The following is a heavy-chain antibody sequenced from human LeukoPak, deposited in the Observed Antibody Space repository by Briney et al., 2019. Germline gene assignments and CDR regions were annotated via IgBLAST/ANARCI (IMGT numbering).Heavy chain of an antibody. J-gene: IGHJ2*01. Sequence: SQTLSLTCTVSGGSISSGDYYWSWIRQPPGKGLEWIGCIYYSGSTYYNPSLKSRVTISVDTSKNQFSLKLSSVTATDTAVYYCARGERYYGSGSYSSWYFDLWGRGTLVTVSS. V-gene: IGHV4-30-4*01. CDR2: IYYSGST. D-gene: IGHD3-10*01. CDR3: ARGERYYGSGSYSSWYFDL. CDR1: GGSISSGDYY.